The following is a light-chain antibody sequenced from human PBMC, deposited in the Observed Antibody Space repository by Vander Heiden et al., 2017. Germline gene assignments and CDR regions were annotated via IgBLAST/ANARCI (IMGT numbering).Light chain of an antibody. Sequence: ELVLTQSPGTLSLSPGERATLSCRASQSVSSSYLAWYQQKPGQAPRLLIDGASSRATGIPDRVSGSGSGTDFTLTISRLEPEDFAVYYCQQDCSSPLTFGGGTKVXIK. J-gene: IGKJ4*01. V-gene: IGKV3-20*01. CDR1: QSVSSSY. CDR2: GAS. CDR3: QQDCSSPLT.